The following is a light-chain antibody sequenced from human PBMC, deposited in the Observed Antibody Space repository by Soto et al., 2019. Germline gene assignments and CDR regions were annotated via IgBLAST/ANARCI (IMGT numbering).Light chain of an antibody. V-gene: IGKV3-20*01. Sequence: EIVLTQSPGTLSLSPGERATLSCRASQSVSSSYLAWYQQKPGQAPRLLIYGASSSATGIPDRFSGGGSGTDFTLTISRLEPEDFAVYYCQQYGSSPRTFGQGTKVEIK. CDR1: QSVSSSY. J-gene: IGKJ1*01. CDR3: QQYGSSPRT. CDR2: GAS.